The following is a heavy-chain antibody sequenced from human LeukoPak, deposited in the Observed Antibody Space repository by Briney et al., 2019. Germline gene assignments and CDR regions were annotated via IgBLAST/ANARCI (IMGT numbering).Heavy chain of an antibody. V-gene: IGHV4-59*08. J-gene: IGHJ4*02. CDR1: GGSISSYY. D-gene: IGHD5-24*01. CDR3: ARGRDGYNY. CDR2: IYYSGST. Sequence: SETLSLTCTVSGGSISSYYWSWIRQPPGKGLEWIGYIYYSGSTNYNPSLKSRVTISVDTSKNQFSLKLSSVTAADTAVYYCARGRDGYNYWGQGTLVTVSS.